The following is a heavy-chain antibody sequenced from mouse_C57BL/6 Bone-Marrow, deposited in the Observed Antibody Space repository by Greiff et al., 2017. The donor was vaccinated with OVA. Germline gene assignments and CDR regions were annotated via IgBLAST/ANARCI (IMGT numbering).Heavy chain of an antibody. V-gene: IGHV1-80*01. Sequence: QVQLQQSGAELVKPEASVKISCKASGYAFSNYWMNWVKQRPGKGLEWIGQIYPGDGDTNYNGKFKGKATLTADKSSSTAYMHLSSLTSEDSAVYYCARRLGQYAMDYWGQGTSVTVSS. CDR2: IYPGDGDT. CDR3: ARRLGQYAMDY. D-gene: IGHD3-2*02. CDR1: GYAFSNYW. J-gene: IGHJ4*01.